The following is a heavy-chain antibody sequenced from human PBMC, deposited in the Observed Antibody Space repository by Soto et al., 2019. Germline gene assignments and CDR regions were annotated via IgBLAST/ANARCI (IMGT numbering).Heavy chain of an antibody. V-gene: IGHV4-31*03. CDR3: ASSCGVAGAGPLGC. J-gene: IGHJ4*02. D-gene: IGHD6-13*01. CDR1: GGSISSGGYY. Sequence: QVQLQESGPGLVKPSQTLSLTCTVSGGSISSGGYYWSWVRKHPGKALEWMGYIYYSGSTYYNPSFKRRVTISVDTSKNQCALRLRSVTAADTAVYYCASSCGVAGAGPLGCWGQGTLVTVSS. CDR2: IYYSGST.